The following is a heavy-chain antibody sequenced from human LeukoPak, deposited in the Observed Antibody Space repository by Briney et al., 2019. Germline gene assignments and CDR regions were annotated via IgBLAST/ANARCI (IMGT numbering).Heavy chain of an antibody. CDR1: GGSISSYY. D-gene: IGHD3-10*01. V-gene: IGHV4-4*07. Sequence: SETLSLTCTVSGGSISSYYWTWIRQPAGKGLEWIGRMYTSGSTNYNPSLKSRVTMSVDTSRNQFSLKLSSVTAADTAVYYCARARSPMDNWFDPWGQGTLVTVSS. CDR3: ARARSPMDNWFDP. J-gene: IGHJ5*02. CDR2: MYTSGST.